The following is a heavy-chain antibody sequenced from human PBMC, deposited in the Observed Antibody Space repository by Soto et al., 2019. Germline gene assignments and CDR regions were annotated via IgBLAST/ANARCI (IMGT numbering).Heavy chain of an antibody. CDR2: INPKNGDT. CDR3: ARSNGSYSYYAMDV. CDR1: GYTLTDYY. V-gene: IGHV1-2*02. Sequence: ASVKVSCKASGYTLTDYYMHWVRQAPGQGLEWIGWINPKNGDTNSAQKFRGRVTMTRDTSISTAYLELSSLRSDDTAVYYCARSNGSYSYYAMDVWGQGTTVTVSS. J-gene: IGHJ6*02. D-gene: IGHD1-26*01.